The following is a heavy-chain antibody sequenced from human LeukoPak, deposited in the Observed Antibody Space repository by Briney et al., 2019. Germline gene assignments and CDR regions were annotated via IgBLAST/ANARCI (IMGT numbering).Heavy chain of an antibody. D-gene: IGHD6-19*01. V-gene: IGHV4-59*01. Sequence: SETLSLTRTVSGGSISSYYWSWIRQPPGKGLEWIGYIYYSGSTNYNPSLKSRVTISVDTSKNQFSLKLSSVTAADTAVYYCARLDKSSGLGFDYWGQGTLVTVSS. CDR2: IYYSGST. CDR3: ARLDKSSGLGFDY. CDR1: GGSISSYY. J-gene: IGHJ4*02.